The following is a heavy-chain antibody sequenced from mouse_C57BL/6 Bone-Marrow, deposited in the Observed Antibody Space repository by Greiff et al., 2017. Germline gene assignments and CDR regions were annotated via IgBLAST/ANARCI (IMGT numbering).Heavy chain of an antibody. Sequence: QVQLKESGAELVRPGASVTLSCKASGYTFTDYEMHWVKQTPVHGLEWIGAIDPETGGTAYNQKFKGKAILTADKSSSTAYMELRSLTSEDSAVYYCTRDAYCYDCAMDFWGQGTSVTVSS. D-gene: IGHD2-3*01. V-gene: IGHV1-15*01. CDR3: TRDAYCYDCAMDF. CDR1: GYTFTDYE. J-gene: IGHJ4*01. CDR2: IDPETGGT.